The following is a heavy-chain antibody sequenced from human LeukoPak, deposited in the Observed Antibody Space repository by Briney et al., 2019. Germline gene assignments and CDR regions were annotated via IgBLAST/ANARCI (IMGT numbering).Heavy chain of an antibody. Sequence: PGGSLRLSCAASGFTFSSYSMNWVRQAPGKGLEWVSSISSSSSYIYYADSVKGRFTISRNNAKNSLYLQMNSLRAEDTAVYYCARDDREVVGMNWFDPWGQGTLVTVPS. J-gene: IGHJ5*02. CDR2: ISSSSSYI. CDR1: GFTFSSYS. CDR3: ARDDREVVGMNWFDP. D-gene: IGHD1-26*01. V-gene: IGHV3-21*01.